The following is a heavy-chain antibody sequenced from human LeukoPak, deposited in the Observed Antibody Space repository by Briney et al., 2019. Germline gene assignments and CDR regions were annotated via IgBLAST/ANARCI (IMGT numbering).Heavy chain of an antibody. CDR3: ARDSGQWLRFGFDY. CDR1: GYTFTGYY. D-gene: IGHD5-12*01. Sequence: ASVKVSCKASGYTFTGYYMHWVRQAAGQGLEWMGWINPNSGGTTYAQKFQGRVTMTRDTSISTAYMELSRLRSDDTAVYYCARDSGQWLRFGFDYWGQGTLVTVSS. J-gene: IGHJ4*02. CDR2: INPNSGGT. V-gene: IGHV1-2*02.